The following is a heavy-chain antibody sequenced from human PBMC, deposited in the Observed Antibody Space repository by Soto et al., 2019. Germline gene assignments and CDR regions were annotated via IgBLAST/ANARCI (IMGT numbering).Heavy chain of an antibody. V-gene: IGHV3-33*01. CDR2: IWYDGSKK. D-gene: IGHD3-9*01. Sequence: RGSLRLSCVVSGFRFSSYGFHWVRQAPGKGLEWVAVIWYDGSKKYYADSVQGRFTISRDNAEKSLYLKMDSLRAENTTGYYCARNYVILTAGIFYSWGPGTLVTVSS. CDR1: GFRFSSYG. J-gene: IGHJ3*01. CDR3: ARNYVILTAGIFYS.